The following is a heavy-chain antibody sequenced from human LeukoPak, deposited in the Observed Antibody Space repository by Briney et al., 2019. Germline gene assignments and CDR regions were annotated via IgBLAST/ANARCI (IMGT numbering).Heavy chain of an antibody. CDR3: ARGCSGGSCYQYYFDY. V-gene: IGHV3-66*01. Sequence: GGSLRLSCAASEFSVGSNYMTWVRQAPGKGLEWVSLIYSGGSTYYADSVKGRFTISRDNSKNTLYLQMNSLRAEDTAVYYCARGCSGGSCYQYYFDYWGQGTLVTVSS. CDR1: EFSVGSNY. CDR2: IYSGGST. D-gene: IGHD2-15*01. J-gene: IGHJ4*02.